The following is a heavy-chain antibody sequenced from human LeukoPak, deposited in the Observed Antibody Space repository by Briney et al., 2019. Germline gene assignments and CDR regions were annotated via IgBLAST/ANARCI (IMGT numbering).Heavy chain of an antibody. D-gene: IGHD2-15*01. CDR1: GGSFSGYY. J-gene: IGHJ6*03. Sequence: SETLSLTCAVYGGSFSGYYWSWIRQPPGKGLEWIGEINHSGSTNYNPSLKSRVTISVDTSKNQFSLKLSSVTAADTAVYYCARGGYCSGGSCYQHYYYYHYMDVWGKGTTVTVSS. CDR2: INHSGST. CDR3: ARGGYCSGGSCYQHYYYYHYMDV. V-gene: IGHV4-34*01.